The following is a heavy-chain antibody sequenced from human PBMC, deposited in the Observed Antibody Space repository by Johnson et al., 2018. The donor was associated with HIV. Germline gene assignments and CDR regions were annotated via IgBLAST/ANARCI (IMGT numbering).Heavy chain of an antibody. V-gene: IGHV3-30*04. CDR3: AREWLYDALDI. J-gene: IGHJ3*02. D-gene: IGHD3-22*01. CDR1: GFTFSSYA. CDR2: ISYDGSNK. Sequence: QVQLVESRGGFAKPTWSPRLSCPASGFTFSSYAMHWVRQAPGKGLEWVAVISYDGSNKYYADSVKGRFTVSRDNARKSLYLQMNSLRAEDTAVYYCAREWLYDALDIWGQGTMVTVSS.